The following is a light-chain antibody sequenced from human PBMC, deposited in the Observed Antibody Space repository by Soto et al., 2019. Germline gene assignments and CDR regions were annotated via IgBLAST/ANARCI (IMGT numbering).Light chain of an antibody. V-gene: IGKV3-15*01. CDR1: QSLSGN. J-gene: IGKJ5*01. Sequence: EIVMTHSPATLAGSPGETVTLSCRASQSLSGNLAWYQQKPGQAPRLLIYHAVARATGIPTRFSGSGSGTEFTLTISSLQSEDFAVYYCQQYNNWPPITFGQGTRLEI. CDR2: HAV. CDR3: QQYNNWPPIT.